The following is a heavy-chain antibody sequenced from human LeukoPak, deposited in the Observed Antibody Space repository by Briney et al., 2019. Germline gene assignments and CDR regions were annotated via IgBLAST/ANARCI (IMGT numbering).Heavy chain of an antibody. CDR2: INGDGSGT. Sequence: GGSLRLSCAASGFTFSSYWIHSVRQAPGKGLVWVSRINGDGSGTGYADSVKGRFTISRDNAKNTLYLQMNSLRAEDTAVYYCSSEIRPVGTGSRGHGTLVTVSS. CDR3: SSEIRPVGTGS. CDR1: GFTFSSYW. D-gene: IGHD6-13*01. J-gene: IGHJ5*01. V-gene: IGHV3-74*01.